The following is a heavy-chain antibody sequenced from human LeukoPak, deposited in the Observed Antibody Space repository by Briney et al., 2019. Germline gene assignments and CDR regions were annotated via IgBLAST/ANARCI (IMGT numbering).Heavy chain of an antibody. V-gene: IGHV3-7*01. Sequence: PGGSLRLSCGASGFRFSDDWMTWVRQAPGKGLEWVANIKEDGREKYYVDSVKGRFTLSKDNAKNSVYLQMNSLGAEDTAVYYCARGWGEKGYCRGGTCNNPQFDYWGQGILVTVSS. CDR3: ARGWGEKGYCRGGTCNNPQFDY. CDR1: GFRFSDDW. D-gene: IGHD2-15*01. CDR2: IKEDGREK. J-gene: IGHJ4*02.